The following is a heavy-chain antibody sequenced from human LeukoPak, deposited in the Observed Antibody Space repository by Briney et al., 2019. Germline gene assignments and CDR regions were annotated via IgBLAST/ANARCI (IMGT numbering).Heavy chain of an antibody. J-gene: IGHJ4*02. CDR2: ISRSGGNT. D-gene: IGHD1-26*01. CDR1: GLTFSPHA. V-gene: IGHV3-23*01. CDR3: AKDEVVGATSDC. Sequence: GGPVTLSCAACGLTFSPHAMSWARQAPGKALVWVSTISRSGGNTYYADSVKGRFTISRDNSKNTLNLQMNSLRAEDTAVYYCAKDEVVGATSDCWGQGTLVTVSS.